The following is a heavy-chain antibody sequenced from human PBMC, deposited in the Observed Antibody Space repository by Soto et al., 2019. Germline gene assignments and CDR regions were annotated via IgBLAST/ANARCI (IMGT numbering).Heavy chain of an antibody. V-gene: IGHV3-30*18. D-gene: IGHD1-26*01. Sequence: PGWYLRLSCAASGFTFSSYGMHWVRQAPGKGLEWVAVISYDGSNKYYADSAKGRFTISRDNSKNTLYLQMNSLRAEDTAVYYCANDLEGRHKKGEDVDFWGQGTLVTGSS. CDR3: ANDLEGRHKKGEDVDF. J-gene: IGHJ4*02. CDR1: GFTFSSYG. CDR2: ISYDGSNK.